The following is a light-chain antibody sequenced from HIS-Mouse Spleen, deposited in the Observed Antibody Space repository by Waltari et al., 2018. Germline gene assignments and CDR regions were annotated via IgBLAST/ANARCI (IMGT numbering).Light chain of an antibody. CDR1: TSVLDSSNNKNY. CDR2: WAS. CDR3: QQYYSTPYT. V-gene: IGKV4-1*01. J-gene: IGKJ2*01. Sequence: DIVMTQSPDSLAVSLGERATINCKSSTSVLDSSNNKNYLAWYQQKPGQPPKLLIYWASTRESGVPDRFSGSGSGTDFTLTISSLQAEDVAVYYCQQYYSTPYTFGQGTKLEIK.